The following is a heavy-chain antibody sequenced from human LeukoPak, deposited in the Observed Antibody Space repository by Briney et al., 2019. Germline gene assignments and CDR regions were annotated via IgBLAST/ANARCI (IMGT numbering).Heavy chain of an antibody. D-gene: IGHD2-2*02. CDR2: IYPGDSHT. CDR3: ARGPYAYTSAATLGSYNWFDP. V-gene: IGHV5-51*01. J-gene: IGHJ5*02. Sequence: GESLQISFQGSGFDFPNYWIGWVRPMPGKGLEWMGIIYPGDSHTRYSTYFPDQGTISVDKSINTAYLQWSSLKASDTAMYYCARGPYAYTSAATLGSYNWFDPWGQGSLVTVSS. CDR1: GFDFPNYW.